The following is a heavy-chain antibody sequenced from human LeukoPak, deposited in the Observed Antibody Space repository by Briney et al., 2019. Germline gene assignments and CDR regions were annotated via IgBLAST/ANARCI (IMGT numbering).Heavy chain of an antibody. CDR2: ISNTGSTI. V-gene: IGHV3-11*01. Sequence: VSYISNTGSTIYYADSVKGRFTISRDNTKNSLYLQMNSLRAEDTAVYYCARVATGWLSFDYWGQGTLVTVSS. J-gene: IGHJ4*02. D-gene: IGHD1-14*01. CDR3: ARVATGWLSFDY.